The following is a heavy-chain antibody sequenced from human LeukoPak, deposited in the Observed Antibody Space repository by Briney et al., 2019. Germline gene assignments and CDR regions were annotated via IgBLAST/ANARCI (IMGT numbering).Heavy chain of an antibody. D-gene: IGHD3-10*01. CDR2: IYSGGST. V-gene: IGHV3-66*04. CDR1: GFTVSSNY. CDR3: ARHLWSGSGSYLFYY. Sequence: GGSLRLSCAASGFTVSSNYMSWVHQAPGKGLEWVSVIYSGGSTYYADSVKGRFTISRDNSKNTLYLQMNSLTAEDTAVYYCARHLWSGSGSYLFYYWGQGTLVTVSS. J-gene: IGHJ4*02.